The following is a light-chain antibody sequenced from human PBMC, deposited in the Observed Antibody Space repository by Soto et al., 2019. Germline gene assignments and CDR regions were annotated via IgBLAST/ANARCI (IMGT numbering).Light chain of an antibody. Sequence: EIVLTQSPGTLSLSPGERATLSCRASQSVSSSYLAWYQQKPGQAPRLLIYGASSRATGIPDGFSGSGSGTDFAITISRREPEDFAVDYCQQYDSSPGTFGQGTKVEIK. J-gene: IGKJ1*01. CDR1: QSVSSSY. V-gene: IGKV3-20*01. CDR3: QQYDSSPGT. CDR2: GAS.